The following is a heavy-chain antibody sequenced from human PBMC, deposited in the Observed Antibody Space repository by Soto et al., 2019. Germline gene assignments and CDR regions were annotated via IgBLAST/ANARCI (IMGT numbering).Heavy chain of an antibody. V-gene: IGHV3-7*01. J-gene: IGHJ6*02. Sequence: GGSLRLSCVASGFTFSNFWMSWVRQAPGKGLEWVANIKGDGSEKRYVDSVKGRLTISRDNAKNSVYLQMNSLRVEDTALYYCGRDEVRNGVGVWGQGTTVPVSS. CDR2: IKGDGSEK. CDR1: GFTFSNFW. CDR3: GRDEVRNGVGV.